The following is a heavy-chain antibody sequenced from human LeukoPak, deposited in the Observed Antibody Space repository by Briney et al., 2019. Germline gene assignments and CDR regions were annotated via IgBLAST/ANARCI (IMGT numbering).Heavy chain of an antibody. Sequence: PGGSLRLSCAASGFTFSSYWMRWVRQAPGKGLEWVANIKQDGSEKYYVDSVKGRFTISRDNAKNSLYLQMNSLRAEDTAVYYCARYYYDSSGYVYFDYWGQGTLVTVSS. CDR3: ARYYYDSSGYVYFDY. CDR1: GFTFSSYW. D-gene: IGHD3-22*01. J-gene: IGHJ4*02. CDR2: IKQDGSEK. V-gene: IGHV3-7*01.